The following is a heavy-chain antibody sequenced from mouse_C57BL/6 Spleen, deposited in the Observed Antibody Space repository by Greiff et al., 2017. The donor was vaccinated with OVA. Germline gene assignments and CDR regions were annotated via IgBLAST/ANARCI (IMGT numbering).Heavy chain of an antibody. CDR2: ISRGGDYI. CDR3: TRDNCGSSPFAY. J-gene: IGHJ3*01. V-gene: IGHV5-9-1*02. Sequence: EVKLQESGEGLVKPGGSLKLSCAASGFTFSSYAMSWVRQTPEKRLEWVAYISRGGDYIYYADTVKGRFTISRDNARNTLYLQMSSLKSEDTAMYYCTRDNCGSSPFAYWGQGTLVTVSA. D-gene: IGHD1-1*01. CDR1: GFTFSSYA.